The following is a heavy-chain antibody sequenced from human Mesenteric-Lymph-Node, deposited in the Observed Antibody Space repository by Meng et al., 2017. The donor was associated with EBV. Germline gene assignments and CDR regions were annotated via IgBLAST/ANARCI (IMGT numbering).Heavy chain of an antibody. Sequence: VPLRQGGAGPLKPSKTLAPPSPVYGVSLNAYCCTWCRQPPGKALEWIGEVNDSGSTNYHPSLQSRVTISLDTSKNQFSLKLSSVTAADTAINYCTKVACRGGNCEVGRLDPWGQGTLVTVSS. J-gene: IGHJ5*02. CDR1: GVSLNAYC. V-gene: IGHV4-34*01. CDR3: TKVACRGGNCEVGRLDP. D-gene: IGHD2-15*01. CDR2: VNDSGST.